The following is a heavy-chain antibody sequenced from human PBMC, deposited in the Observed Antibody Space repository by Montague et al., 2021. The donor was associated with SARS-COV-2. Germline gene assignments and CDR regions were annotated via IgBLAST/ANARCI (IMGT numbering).Heavy chain of an antibody. CDR2: IYYSGST. J-gene: IGHJ5*02. CDR1: SGSISSYY. CDR3: ARLGGLIGRPPAGYNWFDP. V-gene: IGHV4-59*01. Sequence: SETLSLTCTASSGSISSYYWSWIRQPPGKGLEWIGYIYYSGSTNYNPSLKSRVTISVDTSKNQSSLKLSSVTAADTAVYYCARLGGLIGRPPAGYNWFDPWGQGTLVTVSS. D-gene: IGHD3-22*01.